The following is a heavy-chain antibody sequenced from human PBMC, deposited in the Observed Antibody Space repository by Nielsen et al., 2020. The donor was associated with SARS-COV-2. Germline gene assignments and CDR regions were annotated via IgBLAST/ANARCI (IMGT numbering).Heavy chain of an antibody. Sequence: SDTLSLTCVVNGGSFNGYYWSWIRQPPGKGLEWIGEINHSGNTNYHPSLKSRVSISVDTSKNQFSLKLSSVTAADTAVYYCARSRFGDSPRSYNWFDPWGQGTLVTVSS. D-gene: IGHD4-17*01. CDR3: ARSRFGDSPRSYNWFDP. CDR2: INHSGNT. CDR1: GGSFNGYY. V-gene: IGHV4-34*01. J-gene: IGHJ5*02.